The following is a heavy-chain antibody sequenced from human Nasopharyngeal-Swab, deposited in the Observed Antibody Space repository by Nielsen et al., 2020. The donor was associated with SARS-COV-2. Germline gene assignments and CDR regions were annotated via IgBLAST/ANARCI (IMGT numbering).Heavy chain of an antibody. CDR1: GFTFDDYA. V-gene: IGHV3-9*01. D-gene: IGHD2-2*01. CDR2: ISWNSGSI. CDR3: AKGKEAIVVVPGILNWFDP. Sequence: GGSLRLSCAASGFTFDDYAMHWVRQAPGKGLEWVSGISWNSGSIGYADSVKGRFTISRDNAKNSLHLQMNSLRAEDTALYYCAKGKEAIVVVPGILNWFDPWGQGTLVTVSS. J-gene: IGHJ5*02.